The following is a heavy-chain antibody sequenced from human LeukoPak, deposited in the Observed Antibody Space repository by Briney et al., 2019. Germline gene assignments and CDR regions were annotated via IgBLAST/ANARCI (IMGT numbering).Heavy chain of an antibody. V-gene: IGHV3-7*01. CDR1: GFTFSSYR. D-gene: IGHD5-12*01. CDR3: ASEGRYSGYDYGYFDY. Sequence: PGGSLRLSCAASGFTFSSYRMSWVRQAPGKGLEWVANIEQDGSEKYYVDSVKGRFTISRDNAKNSLYLQMNSLRAEDTAVYYCASEGRYSGYDYGYFDYWGQGTLVTVSS. J-gene: IGHJ4*02. CDR2: IEQDGSEK.